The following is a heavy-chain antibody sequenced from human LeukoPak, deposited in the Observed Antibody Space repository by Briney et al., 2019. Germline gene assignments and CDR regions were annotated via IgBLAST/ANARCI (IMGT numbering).Heavy chain of an antibody. CDR2: IIPILGIA. D-gene: IGHD6-13*01. CDR1: GYTFISYG. Sequence: ASVKVSCKASGYTFISYGIGWVRQAPGQGLEWMGRIIPILGIANYAQKFQGRVTITADKSTSTAYMELSSLRSEDTAVYYCAREPIAAANNWFDPWGQGTLVTVSS. CDR3: AREPIAAANNWFDP. J-gene: IGHJ5*02. V-gene: IGHV1-69*04.